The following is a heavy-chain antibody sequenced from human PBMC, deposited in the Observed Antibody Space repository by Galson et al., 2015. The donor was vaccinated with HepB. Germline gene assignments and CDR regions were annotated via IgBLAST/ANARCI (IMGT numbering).Heavy chain of an antibody. CDR2: INPNSGGT. Sequence: SVKVSCKASGYTFTGYYMHWVRQAPGQGLEWMGWINPNSGGTNYAQKFQGRVNMTRDTSISTAYMELSSLRSEDTAVYYCARDTHTYYYDSSGYNPGHWGQGTLVTVSS. CDR3: ARDTHTYYYDSSGYNPGH. J-gene: IGHJ1*01. V-gene: IGHV1-2*02. CDR1: GYTFTGYY. D-gene: IGHD3-22*01.